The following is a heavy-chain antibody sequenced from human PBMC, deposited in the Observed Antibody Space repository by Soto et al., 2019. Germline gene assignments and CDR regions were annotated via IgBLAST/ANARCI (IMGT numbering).Heavy chain of an antibody. CDR2: ISAYNGNT. V-gene: IGHV1-18*01. CDR1: GYTFTSYG. D-gene: IGHD6-13*01. CDR3: ERDLCVGHQLLHAGYSSSWYVWDYYGMDV. Sequence: ASVKVSCKASGYTFTSYGISWVRQAPGQGLEWMGWISAYNGNTNYAQKLQGRVTMTTDTSTSTSYMELRSLRSDDTAVYYCERDLCVGHQLLHAGYSSSWYVWDYYGMDVWGQGTTVTVSS. J-gene: IGHJ6*02.